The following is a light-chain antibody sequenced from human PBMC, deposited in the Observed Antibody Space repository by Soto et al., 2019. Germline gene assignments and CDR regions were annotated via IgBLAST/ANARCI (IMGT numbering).Light chain of an antibody. J-gene: IGKJ1*01. Sequence: EIVLTQSPGTLSLSPGEGATLSCRTSQSVNSGFLAWYQKKPGQAPRLLLYGISSRAIGIPDRFSGSVSGTDFTLTINRLEPDDFAVYYCQHYGDSVWTFGQGTKVEI. CDR1: QSVNSGF. CDR3: QHYGDSVWT. V-gene: IGKV3-20*01. CDR2: GIS.